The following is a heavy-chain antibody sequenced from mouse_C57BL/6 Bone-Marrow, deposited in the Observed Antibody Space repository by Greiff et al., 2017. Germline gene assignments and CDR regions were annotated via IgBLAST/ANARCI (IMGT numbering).Heavy chain of an antibody. J-gene: IGHJ4*01. D-gene: IGHD2-3*01. V-gene: IGHV1-55*01. CDR1: GYTFTSYW. CDR3: ARASDGYYYAMDY. CDR2: IYPGSGST. Sequence: QVQLQQPGAELVKPGASVKMSCKASGYTFTSYWITWVKQRPGQGLAWIGDIYPGSGSTNYTEKFKSKATLTVDTSSSTAYMQLSSLTSEDSAVYYCARASDGYYYAMDYWGQGTSVTVSS.